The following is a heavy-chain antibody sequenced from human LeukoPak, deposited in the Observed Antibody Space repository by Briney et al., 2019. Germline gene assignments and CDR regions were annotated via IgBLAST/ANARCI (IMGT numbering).Heavy chain of an antibody. CDR2: IHYTGAT. V-gene: IGHV4-34*01. Sequence: SETLSLTCAVYGGSITGYYWSWIRQPPGKGLEWVGEIHYTGATSYNPSLKSRATISIDTSKNQVSLKLSSVTAAGTAVYYCARGSILSGYCFDFWGQGALVTVSS. J-gene: IGHJ4*02. D-gene: IGHD3-9*01. CDR1: GGSITGYY. CDR3: ARGSILSGYCFDF.